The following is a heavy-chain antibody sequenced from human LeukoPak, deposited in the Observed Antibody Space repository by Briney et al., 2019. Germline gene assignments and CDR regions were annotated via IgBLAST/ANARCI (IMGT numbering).Heavy chain of an antibody. D-gene: IGHD1-1*01. CDR1: GGSISSGDYY. CDR2: IYYSGST. J-gene: IGHJ4*02. Sequence: PSETLSLTCTVSGGSISSGDYYWSWIRQPPGKGLEWIAYIYYSGSTYYNPSLKSRVTISVDTSKNQFSLKLSSVTAADTAVYYCARRTENCNYFDYWGQGTLVTVSS. CDR3: ARRTENCNYFDY. V-gene: IGHV4-30-4*01.